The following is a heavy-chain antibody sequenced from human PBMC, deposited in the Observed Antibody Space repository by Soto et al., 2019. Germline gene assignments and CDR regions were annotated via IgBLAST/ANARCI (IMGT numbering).Heavy chain of an antibody. CDR3: ARGIHCSGGSCFRSPRSGTFDY. CDR1: GFTFSSYA. CDR2: ISYDGSNK. D-gene: IGHD2-15*01. V-gene: IGHV3-30-3*01. J-gene: IGHJ4*02. Sequence: PGGSLRLSCAASGFTFSSYAMHWVRQAPGKGLEWVAVISYDGSNKYYADSVKGRFTISRDNSKNTLYLQMNSLRAEDTAVYYCARGIHCSGGSCFRSPRSGTFDYWGQGTLVNVSS.